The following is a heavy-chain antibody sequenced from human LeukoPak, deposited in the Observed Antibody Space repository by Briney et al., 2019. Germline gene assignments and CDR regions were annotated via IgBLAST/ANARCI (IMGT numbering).Heavy chain of an antibody. J-gene: IGHJ4*02. CDR3: ARGLDTFMAYTDY. Sequence: PSGTLSLTCAVSGGSISSSNWWSWIRQPPGKGLEWIGYIHYSGSTNYNPSLKSRVTISVDTSKNQLSLKLSSVTAADTAVYYCARGLDTFMAYTDYWGQGTLVTVSS. D-gene: IGHD3-16*01. V-gene: IGHV4-4*02. CDR1: GGSISSSNW. CDR2: IHYSGST.